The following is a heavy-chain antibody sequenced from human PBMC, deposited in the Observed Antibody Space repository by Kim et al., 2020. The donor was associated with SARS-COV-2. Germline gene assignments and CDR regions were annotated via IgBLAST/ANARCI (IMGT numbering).Heavy chain of an antibody. CDR2: INPIGGST. CDR1: GFTFTNYF. Sequence: ASVKVSCKASGFTFTNYFMHWVRQAPGQGLEWLGIINPIGGSTFYAQEVQGRVSMARDTSTSTVYMELSSLRSEDTAVYYCARGTNDYGRGFDYWGQG. V-gene: IGHV1-46*04. D-gene: IGHD4-17*01. J-gene: IGHJ4*02. CDR3: ARGTNDYGRGFDY.